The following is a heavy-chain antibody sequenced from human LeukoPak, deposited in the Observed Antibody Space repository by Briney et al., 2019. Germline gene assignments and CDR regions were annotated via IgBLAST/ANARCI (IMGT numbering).Heavy chain of an antibody. CDR2: ISGSGGST. D-gene: IGHD6-13*01. CDR3: AKDPYSNSWTHYFDY. J-gene: IGHJ4*02. Sequence: GGSLRLSCAASGFTFSSYAMSWVRQAPGKGLEWVSAISGSGGSTYYADSVKGRFTISRDNSKNTLYLQMNSLRAEDTAVYYCAKDPYSNSWTHYFDYWGQGTLVTVSS. V-gene: IGHV3-23*01. CDR1: GFTFSSYA.